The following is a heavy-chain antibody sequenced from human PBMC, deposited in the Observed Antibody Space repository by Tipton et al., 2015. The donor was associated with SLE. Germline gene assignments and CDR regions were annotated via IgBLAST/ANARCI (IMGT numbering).Heavy chain of an antibody. Sequence: TLSLTCTASGFTFGDYAMSWFRQAPGKGLEWVGFIRSKAYGGTTEYAASVKGRFTISRDDSKSIAYLQMNSLKTEDTAVYYCTRPVGITMVRGVSIWGQGTMVTVSS. D-gene: IGHD3-10*01. V-gene: IGHV3-49*03. CDR1: GFTFGDYA. CDR3: TRPVGITMVRGVSI. CDR2: IRSKAYGGTT. J-gene: IGHJ3*02.